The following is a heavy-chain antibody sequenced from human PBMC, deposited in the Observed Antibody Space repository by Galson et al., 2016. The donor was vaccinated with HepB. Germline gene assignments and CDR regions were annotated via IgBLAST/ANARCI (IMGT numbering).Heavy chain of an antibody. J-gene: IGHJ4*02. V-gene: IGHV3-64D*06. CDR1: GFTFSSYA. CDR3: VRRGTSGWYDY. D-gene: IGHD6-19*01. CDR2: VSSNGVST. Sequence: SLRLSCAVSGFTFSSYAMHWVRQAPGKGLEHVSAVSSNGVSTYYADSVRGRFTISRDNSKNTLSLQMGSLRAEDTAVYYCVRRGTSGWYDYWGQGTLVTVSS.